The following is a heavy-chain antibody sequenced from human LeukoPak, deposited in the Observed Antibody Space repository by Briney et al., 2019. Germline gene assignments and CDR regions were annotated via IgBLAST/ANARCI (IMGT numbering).Heavy chain of an antibody. Sequence: SETLSLTCTVSGGSISSSSYYWGWIRQPPGKGLEWIGSIYYSGSTYYNPSLKSRVTISVDTSKNQFSLKLSSVTAADTAVYYCARVVTMVRGVIIIEDEAHIDYWGQGTLVTVSS. V-gene: IGHV4-39*07. CDR1: GGSISSSSYY. CDR2: IYYSGST. CDR3: ARVVTMVRGVIIIEDEAHIDY. J-gene: IGHJ4*02. D-gene: IGHD3-10*01.